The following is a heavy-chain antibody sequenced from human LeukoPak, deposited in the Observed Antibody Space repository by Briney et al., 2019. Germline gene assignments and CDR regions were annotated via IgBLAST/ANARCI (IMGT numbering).Heavy chain of an antibody. D-gene: IGHD3/OR15-3a*01. CDR3: AKDGTYFDY. CDR1: GFTFSNYA. V-gene: IGHV3-23*01. CDR2: ISGSGGST. Sequence: GGTLRLSCAASGFTFSNYAMRWVRQAPGKGLEWVSAISGSGGSTYYADSVKGRFTISRDNSKNTLYLQMNSLRAEDTAVYYCAKDGTYFDYWGQGTLVTVSS. J-gene: IGHJ4*02.